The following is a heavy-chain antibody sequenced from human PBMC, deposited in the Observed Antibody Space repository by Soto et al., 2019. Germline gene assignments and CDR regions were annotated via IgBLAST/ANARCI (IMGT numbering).Heavy chain of an antibody. CDR2: ISWNSGSI. CDR3: AKDKYSAYDVPPHGAFAI. V-gene: IGHV3-9*01. CDR1: GFTFDDYA. Sequence: GGSLRLSCAASGFTFDDYAMHWVRQAPGKGMEWVSGISWNSGSIGYADSVKGRFTISRDNAKNSLYLQMNSLRAEDSALYYCAKDKYSAYDVPPHGAFAIWGQGTMVTVSS. D-gene: IGHD5-12*01. J-gene: IGHJ3*02.